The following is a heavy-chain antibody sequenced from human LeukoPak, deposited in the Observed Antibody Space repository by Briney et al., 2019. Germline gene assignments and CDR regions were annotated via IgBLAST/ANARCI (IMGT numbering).Heavy chain of an antibody. CDR1: GGSISSSSYY. CDR2: IYSGGDT. CDR3: ARDEAFDYRHEDY. D-gene: IGHD3-3*02. Sequence: ETLSLTCTVSGGSISSSSYYWGWIRQPPGKGLEWVSVIYSGGDTYYADSVKGRFTISRDNSKNKVYLQMNSLRAEDTAVYYCARDEAFDYRHEDYWGQGTLVTVSS. J-gene: IGHJ4*02. V-gene: IGHV3-66*01.